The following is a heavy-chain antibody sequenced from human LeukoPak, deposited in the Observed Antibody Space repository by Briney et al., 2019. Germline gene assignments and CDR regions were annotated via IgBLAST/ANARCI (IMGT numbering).Heavy chain of an antibody. CDR3: AKGIPDYYDQYFDY. V-gene: IGHV3-23*01. CDR1: GFTVSSNY. CDR2: ISGSGGST. Sequence: PGGSLRLSCAASGFTVSSNYMSWVRQAPGKGLEWVSAISGSGGSTYYADSVKGRFTISRDNSKNTLYLQMNSLRAEDTAVYYCAKGIPDYYDQYFDYWGQGTLVTVSS. J-gene: IGHJ4*02. D-gene: IGHD3-22*01.